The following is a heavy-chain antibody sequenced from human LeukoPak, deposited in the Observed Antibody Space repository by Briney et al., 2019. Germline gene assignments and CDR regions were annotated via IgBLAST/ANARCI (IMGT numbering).Heavy chain of an antibody. CDR3: ARVSVGATLFDY. CDR1: GGSISSGGYS. J-gene: IGHJ4*02. D-gene: IGHD1-26*01. Sequence: SQTLSLTCAVSGGSISSGGYSWSWIRQPPGKGLEWIGYIYHSGSTYYNPSLKSRVTISVDRSKNQFSLKLSSVTAADTAVYYCARVSVGATLFDYWGQGTLVTVSS. CDR2: IYHSGST. V-gene: IGHV4-30-2*01.